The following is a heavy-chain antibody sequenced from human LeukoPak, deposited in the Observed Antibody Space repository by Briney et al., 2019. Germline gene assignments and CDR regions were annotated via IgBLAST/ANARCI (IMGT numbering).Heavy chain of an antibody. CDR2: IKSKTDGGTT. Sequence: PGGSLRLSCAASGFTFSNAWMSWVRQAPGKGLEWVGRIKSKTDGGTTDYAAPVKGRFTISRDDSKNTLYLQMNSLKTEDTAVYYCTTSPRGYSYGYRTTGWGQGTLVTVSS. CDR3: TTSPRGYSYGYRTTG. D-gene: IGHD5-18*01. V-gene: IGHV3-15*01. CDR1: GFTFSNAW. J-gene: IGHJ4*02.